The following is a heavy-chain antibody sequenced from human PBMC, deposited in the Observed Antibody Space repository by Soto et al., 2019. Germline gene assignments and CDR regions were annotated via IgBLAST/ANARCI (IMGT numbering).Heavy chain of an antibody. Sequence: ASVKVSCKASGYTFTSYAMHWVRQAPGQRLEWMGWINAGNGNTKYSQKFQGRVTITRDTSASTAYMELSSLRSEDTAVYYCARDRYYDFWSGYSVWFDPWGQGTLVTACS. CDR3: ARDRYYDFWSGYSVWFDP. D-gene: IGHD3-3*01. V-gene: IGHV1-3*01. CDR2: INAGNGNT. CDR1: GYTFTSYA. J-gene: IGHJ5*02.